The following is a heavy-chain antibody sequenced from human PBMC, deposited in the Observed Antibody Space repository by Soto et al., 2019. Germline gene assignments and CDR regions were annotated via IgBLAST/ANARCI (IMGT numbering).Heavy chain of an antibody. J-gene: IGHJ6*02. CDR2: INHSGST. V-gene: IGHV4-34*01. CDR3: ARGNPAGIAAAGTVRYGMDV. Sequence: SETLSLTCAVYGGSFSGYYWSWIRQPPGKGLEWIGEINHSGSTNYNPSLKSRVTISVDTSKNQFSLKLSSVTAADTAVYYCARGNPAGIAAAGTVRYGMDVWGQGTTVT. CDR1: GGSFSGYY. D-gene: IGHD6-13*01.